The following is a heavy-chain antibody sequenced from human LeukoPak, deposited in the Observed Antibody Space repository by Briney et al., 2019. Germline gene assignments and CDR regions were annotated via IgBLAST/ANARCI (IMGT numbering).Heavy chain of an antibody. J-gene: IGHJ5*02. CDR2: IYYSGST. D-gene: IGHD6-19*01. V-gene: IGHV4-59*08. CDR3: ARGIAVYWFDP. Sequence: RASETLFLTFSVSGDSISSYYWSWIRRPPGKGLEWIGYIYYSGSTNYNPSLKSRVTISVDTSKNQFSLKLSSVTAADTAVYYCARGIAVYWFDPWGQGTLVTVSS. CDR1: GDSISSYY.